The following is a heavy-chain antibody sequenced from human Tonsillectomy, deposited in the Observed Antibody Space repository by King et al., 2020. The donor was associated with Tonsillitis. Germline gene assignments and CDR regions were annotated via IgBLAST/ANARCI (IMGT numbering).Heavy chain of an antibody. V-gene: IGHV3-9*01. Sequence: EVQLVESGGGLVQPGRSLRLSCAASGFTFDDYAMHWVRQAPGKGLEWVSGISWNSGSIGYADSVKGRFTISRDNAKNSLYLQMNSLRAEDTALYYCAKDMNRGLDGPDYWGQGTLVTVSS. CDR3: AKDMNRGLDGPDY. J-gene: IGHJ4*02. D-gene: IGHD1/OR15-1a*01. CDR1: GFTFDDYA. CDR2: ISWNSGSI.